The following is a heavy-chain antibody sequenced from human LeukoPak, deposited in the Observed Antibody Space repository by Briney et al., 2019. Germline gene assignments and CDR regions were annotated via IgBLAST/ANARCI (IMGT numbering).Heavy chain of an antibody. Sequence: GGSLRLSCVGSGFTFSSSWMGWVRQAPGKGLEWVANIKQDETEKYYADSVKGRFTVSRDNAKNSMYLQMDSLRAEDTAVYYCAKASRYDSSGYYQGSGYYYGMDVWGQGTTVTVSS. CDR2: IKQDETEK. V-gene: IGHV3-7*01. J-gene: IGHJ6*02. CDR1: GFTFSSSW. CDR3: AKASRYDSSGYYQGSGYYYGMDV. D-gene: IGHD3-22*01.